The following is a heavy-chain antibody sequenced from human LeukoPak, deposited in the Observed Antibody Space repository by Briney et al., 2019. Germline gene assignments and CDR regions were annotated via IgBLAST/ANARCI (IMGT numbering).Heavy chain of an antibody. CDR2: INPNSGGT. CDR3: ARVAIAVAGKPPRFYAFDI. D-gene: IGHD6-19*01. CDR1: GYTFTGYY. V-gene: IGHV1-2*06. Sequence: GASVKVSCKASGYTFTGYYMHWVRQAPGQGLEWMGRINPNSGGTNYAQKFQGRVTMTRDTSISTAYMELSRLRSDDTAVYYCARVAIAVAGKPPRFYAFDIWGQGTMVTVSS. J-gene: IGHJ3*02.